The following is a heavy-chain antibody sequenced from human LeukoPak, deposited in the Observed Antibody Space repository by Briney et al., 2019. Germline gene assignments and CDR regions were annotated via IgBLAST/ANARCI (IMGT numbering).Heavy chain of an antibody. D-gene: IGHD4-23*01. J-gene: IGHJ5*02. Sequence: GASVKVSCKVSGYTLTELSMHWVRQAPGKGLEWMGGFDPEDGETIYAQKFQGRVTMTEDTSTDTAYMELSSLRSEDTAVYYCATRVTTVVTEQSWFDPWGQGTLVTASS. CDR2: FDPEDGET. CDR1: GYTLTELS. CDR3: ATRVTTVVTEQSWFDP. V-gene: IGHV1-24*01.